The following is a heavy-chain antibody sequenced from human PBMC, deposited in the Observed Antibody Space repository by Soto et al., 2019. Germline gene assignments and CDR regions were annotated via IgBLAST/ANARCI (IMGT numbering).Heavy chain of an antibody. V-gene: IGHV4-34*01. CDR2: INHSGST. CDR3: ARGLRYVPEYCSGGSCPLYFDY. Sequence: QVQLQQWGAGLLKPSETLSLTCAVYGGSFSGYYWSWIRQPPGKGLEWIGEINHSGSTNYNPSLKSRVTISVDTSKNQFSLKLSSVTAADTAVYYCARGLRYVPEYCSGGSCPLYFDYWGQGTLVTVSS. CDR1: GGSFSGYY. J-gene: IGHJ4*02. D-gene: IGHD2-15*01.